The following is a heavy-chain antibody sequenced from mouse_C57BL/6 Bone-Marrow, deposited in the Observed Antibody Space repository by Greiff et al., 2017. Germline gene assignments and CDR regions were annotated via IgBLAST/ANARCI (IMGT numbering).Heavy chain of an antibody. CDR1: GYTFTSYG. D-gene: IGHD1-1*01. J-gene: IGHJ2*01. CDR2: IYPRSGNT. Sequence: VQLQQSGAELARPGASVKLSCKASGYTFTSYGISWVKQSTGQGLEWIGEIYPRSGNTYYNEKFKGKATLTADKSSSTAYMELRSLTSEDSAVYFCAKGYYYYGSSWYFDYWGQGTTLTVSS. V-gene: IGHV1-81*01. CDR3: AKGYYYYGSSWYFDY.